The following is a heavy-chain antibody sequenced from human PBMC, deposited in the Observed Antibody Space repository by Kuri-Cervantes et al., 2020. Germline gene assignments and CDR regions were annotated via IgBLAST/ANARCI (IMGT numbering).Heavy chain of an antibody. CDR2: VDHSGND. J-gene: IGHJ5*02. Sequence: SETLSLTCSVDDGSFSGHYWSWVRQPPGKGLEWLAEVDHSGNDNYKTSLRGRTTISKDTSKKRFSLSLTSVTAADTAVYYCARGLTYYNFWSGYAPPWGQGTLVTVSS. V-gene: IGHV4-34*01. D-gene: IGHD3-3*01. CDR1: DGSFSGHY. CDR3: ARGLTYYNFWSGYAPP.